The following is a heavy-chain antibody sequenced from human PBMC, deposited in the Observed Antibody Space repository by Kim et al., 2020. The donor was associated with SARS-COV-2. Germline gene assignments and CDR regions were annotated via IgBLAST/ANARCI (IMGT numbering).Heavy chain of an antibody. Sequence: YRDSVKGRFTISRDNAKNTLYLQMNSLRAEDTAVYYCAREGGYSYGSVDYWGQGTLVTVSS. D-gene: IGHD5-18*01. V-gene: IGHV3-53*01. J-gene: IGHJ4*02. CDR3: AREGGYSYGSVDY.